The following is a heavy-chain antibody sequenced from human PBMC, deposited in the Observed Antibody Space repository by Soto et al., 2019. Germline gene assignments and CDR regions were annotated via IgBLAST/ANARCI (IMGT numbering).Heavy chain of an antibody. V-gene: IGHV5-51*01. CDR1: GYSFTNYW. CDR3: ARGGTVVTPEFDY. J-gene: IGHJ4*02. CDR2: IYPGDSDT. D-gene: IGHD2-21*02. Sequence: EVQLVQSGAEVKKPGESLKISCKGSGYSFTNYWIGWVRQMPGKGLEWMGIIYPGDSDTKYSPSFQGQVTISVDKSISSAYLQWSSLKASDTAMYYCARGGTVVTPEFDYWGQGTLVTDSS.